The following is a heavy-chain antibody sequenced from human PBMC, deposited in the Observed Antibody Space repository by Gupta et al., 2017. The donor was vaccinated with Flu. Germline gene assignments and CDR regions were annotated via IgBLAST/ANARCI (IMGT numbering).Heavy chain of an antibody. Sequence: EVQLLDSGGGLVQPGGSRTLSCAASGFRFSSYAMSWVRQAPGKGLEWLSTISGGGSITYYADSVKGRFTISRDNPKNTLYLRMSGLRVEDTAVYYCEGYYDSSGYPGYWGQGTLVSVSS. CDR2: ISGGGSIT. V-gene: IGHV3-23*01. J-gene: IGHJ4*02. CDR3: EGYYDSSGYPGY. D-gene: IGHD3-22*01. CDR1: GFRFSSYA.